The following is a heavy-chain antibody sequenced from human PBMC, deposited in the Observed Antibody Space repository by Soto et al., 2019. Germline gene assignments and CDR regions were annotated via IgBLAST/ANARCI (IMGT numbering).Heavy chain of an antibody. CDR3: ARDESYGYADY. CDR2: MNPNSGNT. CDR1: GYTFTSYD. V-gene: IGHV1-8*01. J-gene: IGHJ4*02. D-gene: IGHD5-18*01. Sequence: QVQLVQSGAEVKKPGASVKVSCKASGYTFTSYDINWVRQATGQGLEWMGWMNPNSGNTGYAQKFQGRVTMTRNTALSTAYMELSNLRSVYSAVYYCARDESYGYADYWGQGSLVTVSS.